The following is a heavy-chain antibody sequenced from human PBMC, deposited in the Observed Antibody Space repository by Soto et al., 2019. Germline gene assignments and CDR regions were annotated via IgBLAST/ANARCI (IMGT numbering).Heavy chain of an antibody. V-gene: IGHV3-30*18. D-gene: IGHD4-17*01. J-gene: IGHJ6*01. Sequence: VGSLRLSCASSVFTFSSYGMHCVRQSPGKWLEWVAVISYDGSNKYYADSVKGRFTISRDNSKNTLYLQMNSLRAEDTAVYYCAKLGYGGNTPKNGGMEVLGQGTTVIVSS. CDR2: ISYDGSNK. CDR1: VFTFSSYG. CDR3: AKLGYGGNTPKNGGMEV.